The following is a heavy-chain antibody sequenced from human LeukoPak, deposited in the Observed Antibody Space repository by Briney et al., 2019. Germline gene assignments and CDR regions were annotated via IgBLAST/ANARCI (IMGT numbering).Heavy chain of an antibody. CDR1: SGSISNYY. V-gene: IGHV4-59*08. CDR3: ARHISGATKELSAFDI. CDR2: IYYSEST. D-gene: IGHD1-20*01. Sequence: SQTLSLTCTVSSGSISNYYWSWIRQPPGKGLEWIGYIYYSESTKYNPSLKSRLTISVDTSKNQFSLRLTSVTAADTAVYYCARHISGATKELSAFDIWGQGTMVNVSS. J-gene: IGHJ3*02.